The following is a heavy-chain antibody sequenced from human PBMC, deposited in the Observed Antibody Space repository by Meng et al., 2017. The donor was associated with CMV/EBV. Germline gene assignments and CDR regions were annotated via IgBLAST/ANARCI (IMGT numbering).Heavy chain of an antibody. CDR3: ARGGGITIFGVVIIQLETGVDV. D-gene: IGHD3-3*01. Sequence: GGSLRLSCAASGFTFSSYWMHWVRQAPGKGLVWVSRINSDGSSTSYADSVKGRFTISRDNAKNSLYLQMNSLRAEDTAVYYCARGGGITIFGVVIIQLETGVDVWGQGTTVTVSS. CDR1: GFTFSSYW. CDR2: INSDGSST. V-gene: IGHV3-74*01. J-gene: IGHJ6*02.